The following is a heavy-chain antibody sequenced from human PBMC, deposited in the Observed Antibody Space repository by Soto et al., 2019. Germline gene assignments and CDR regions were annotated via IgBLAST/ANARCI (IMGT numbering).Heavy chain of an antibody. D-gene: IGHD2-15*01. Sequence: ASVKVSCTASGYTFTGYYMHWVRQAPGQGLEWMGWINPNSGGTNYAQKFQGRVTMTRDTSISTAYMELSRLRSDDTAVYYCARSSIVVVVAATGYGMDVWGQGTTVTVSS. J-gene: IGHJ6*02. CDR3: ARSSIVVVVAATGYGMDV. CDR1: GYTFTGYY. V-gene: IGHV1-2*02. CDR2: INPNSGGT.